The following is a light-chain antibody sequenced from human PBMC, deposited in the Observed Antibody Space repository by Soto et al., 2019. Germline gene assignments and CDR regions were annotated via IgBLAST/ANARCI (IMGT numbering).Light chain of an antibody. J-gene: IGKJ1*01. CDR2: DAS. CDR3: QQRSNWPRT. CDR1: QSVSSY. V-gene: IGKV3-11*01. Sequence: EIVLTQSPATLSLSTGERATLSCRASQSVSSYLAWYQQKPGQAPRLLIYDASNRATRIPARFSGSGSGTDFTLTSRSLGPEDFAVYYCQQRSNWPRTFGQGTKVEIK.